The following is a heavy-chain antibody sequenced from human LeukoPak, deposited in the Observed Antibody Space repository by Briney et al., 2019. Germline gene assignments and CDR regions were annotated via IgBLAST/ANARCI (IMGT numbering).Heavy chain of an antibody. CDR1: GGSISSSNW. Sequence: SETLSLTCAVSGGSISSSNWWCWVRQPPGRRRVWNGEIYDSGSTNYNPSLKSRVTISVDKTNNQFSLKLSSVTAADTAVYYCARCKGGSYGLARRGGGFDYWGQGTLVTVSS. J-gene: IGHJ4*02. CDR2: IYDSGST. V-gene: IGHV4-4*02. D-gene: IGHD1-26*01. CDR3: ARCKGGSYGLARRGGGFDY.